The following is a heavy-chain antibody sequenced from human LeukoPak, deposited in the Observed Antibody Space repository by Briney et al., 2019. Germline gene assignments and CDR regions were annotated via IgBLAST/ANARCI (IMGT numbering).Heavy chain of an antibody. CDR1: GFTFSSYG. D-gene: IGHD4-17*01. J-gene: IGHJ4*02. CDR2: ISYDGSNK. CDR3: AKASPRVWTTVTTIDY. Sequence: PGGSLRLSCAASGFTFSSYGMHWVRQAPGKGLERVAVISYDGSNKYYADSVKGRFTISRDNSKNTLYLQMNSLRAGDTAVYYCAKASPRVWTTVTTIDYWGQGTLVTVSS. V-gene: IGHV3-30*18.